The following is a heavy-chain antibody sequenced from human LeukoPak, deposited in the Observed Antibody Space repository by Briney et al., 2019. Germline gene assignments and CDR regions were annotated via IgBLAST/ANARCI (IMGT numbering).Heavy chain of an antibody. CDR2: INPNSGDT. D-gene: IGHD1-14*01. J-gene: IGHJ3*02. CDR3: ARDVSGISSATDTFDM. V-gene: IGHV1-2*06. Sequence: ASVKVSCKASGYTFTAYYMHWVRQAPGQGLEWVGRINPNSGDTNYAREFQGRVTMTRDTSISTVYMELTGLRSDDTAVYYCARDVSGISSATDTFDMWGQGTVVTVSS. CDR1: GYTFTAYY.